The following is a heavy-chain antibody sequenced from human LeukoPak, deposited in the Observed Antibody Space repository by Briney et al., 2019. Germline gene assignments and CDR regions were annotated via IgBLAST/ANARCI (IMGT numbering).Heavy chain of an antibody. Sequence: SVKVSCKASGGTFSSYAISWVRQAPGQGLEWMGGIIPIFGTANYAQKFQGRVTITTDESTSTAYMELSSLRSEDTAVYYCASSKYSSSWYRPGFDYWGREPWSPSPQ. J-gene: IGHJ4*02. CDR3: ASSKYSSSWYRPGFDY. V-gene: IGHV1-69*05. CDR2: IIPIFGTA. D-gene: IGHD6-13*01. CDR1: GGTFSSYA.